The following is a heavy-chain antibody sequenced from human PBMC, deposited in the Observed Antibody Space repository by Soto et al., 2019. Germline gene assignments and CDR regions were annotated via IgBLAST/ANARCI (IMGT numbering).Heavy chain of an antibody. J-gene: IGHJ4*02. D-gene: IGHD5-12*01. CDR1: GFTFSSYG. V-gene: IGHV3-30*18. CDR3: AKDSEYSGYDWDYFDY. Sequence: QVQLVESGGGVVQPGRSLRLSCAASGFTFSSYGMHWVRQAPGKGLEWVAVISYDGSNKYYADSVKGRFTISRNNSKNTLYLQMNSLRAADTAVYYCAKDSEYSGYDWDYFDYWGQGTLVTVSS. CDR2: ISYDGSNK.